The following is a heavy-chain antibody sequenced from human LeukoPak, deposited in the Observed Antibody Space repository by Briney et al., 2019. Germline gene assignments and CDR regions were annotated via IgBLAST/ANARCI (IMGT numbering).Heavy chain of an antibody. CDR1: GFTFSSYW. V-gene: IGHV3-7*01. CDR3: ARDLSGVTGYTYGRGIDY. D-gene: IGHD5-18*01. Sequence: GGSLRLSCTASGFTFSSYWMNWVRQAPGKGLEWVAKIKKDGSEKYYVDSVKGRFTISRDNAKTSLYLQMNSLRAEDTAVYYCARDLSGVTGYTYGRGIDYWGQGTLVTVSS. J-gene: IGHJ4*02. CDR2: IKKDGSEK.